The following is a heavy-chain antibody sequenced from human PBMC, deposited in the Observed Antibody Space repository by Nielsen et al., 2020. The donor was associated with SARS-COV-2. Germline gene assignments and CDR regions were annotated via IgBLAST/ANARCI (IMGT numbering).Heavy chain of an antibody. Sequence: SETLSLTCAVYGGSFSGYYWSWIRQPPGKGLEWIGEINHSGSTNYNPSLKSRVTISVDTSKNQFSLKLSSVTAADTAVYYCAREHSSSRAFDIWGQGTMVTVSS. CDR2: INHSGST. CDR1: GGSFSGYY. CDR3: AREHSSSRAFDI. V-gene: IGHV4-34*01. J-gene: IGHJ3*02. D-gene: IGHD6-6*01.